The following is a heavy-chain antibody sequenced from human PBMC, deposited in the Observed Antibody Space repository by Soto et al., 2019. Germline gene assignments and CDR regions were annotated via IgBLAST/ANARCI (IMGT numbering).Heavy chain of an antibody. Sequence: EVQLVESGGGLVQPGGSLRLSCAASGSIFSSYWMNWVRQAPGKGLVWVSRLHSDGRTTSYADSVKGRFTMSRDNAKNQLYLQMNSLRAEDTAVYYCARQLPTAIRGGYYYSYGMDVWGQGTTVTVSS. CDR1: GSIFSSYW. D-gene: IGHD2-2*02. CDR2: LHSDGRTT. CDR3: ARQLPTAIRGGYYYSYGMDV. V-gene: IGHV3-74*01. J-gene: IGHJ6*02.